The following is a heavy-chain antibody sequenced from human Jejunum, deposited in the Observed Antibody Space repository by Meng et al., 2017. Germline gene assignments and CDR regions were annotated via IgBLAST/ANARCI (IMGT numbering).Heavy chain of an antibody. J-gene: IGHJ4*02. CDR3: ARHTGNLGLDY. V-gene: IGHV7-4-1*02. Sequence: HLVAFESCLKKPGASVKVSCKASGYTFSSQPLNWVRQAPGQGLEWIGWINTNTGNANYGPDFTGRFVFSLDTSVSTAYLQISSLSAEDTVVYYCARHTGNLGLDYWGQGTLVTVSS. D-gene: IGHD4-23*01. CDR2: INTNTGNA. CDR1: GYTFSSQP.